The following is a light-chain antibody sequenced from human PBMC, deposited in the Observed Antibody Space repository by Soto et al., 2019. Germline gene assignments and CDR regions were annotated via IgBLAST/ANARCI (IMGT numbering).Light chain of an antibody. V-gene: IGKV3-20*01. CDR3: QQYRDSPLT. CDR1: QTVRTNY. J-gene: IGKJ4*01. CDR2: GAS. Sequence: EIVLTQSPGTLSLSPGERATLSCRASQTVRTNYLAWFQHKPGQAPRLLIYGASSRATGIPDRFSGSGSGTHFTLTICRLEPEDFAVYFCQQYRDSPLTFGGGTKVEIK.